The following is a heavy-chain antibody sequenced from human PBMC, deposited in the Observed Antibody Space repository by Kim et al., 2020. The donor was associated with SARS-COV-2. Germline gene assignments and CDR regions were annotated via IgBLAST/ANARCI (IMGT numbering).Heavy chain of an antibody. D-gene: IGHD1-7*01. CDR1: GYTFTGYY. V-gene: IGHV1-2*02. CDR3: ARDLDELQSVIGTDDY. CDR2: INPNSGGT. J-gene: IGHJ4*02. Sequence: ASVKVSCKASGYTFTGYYMHWVRQAPGQGLEWMGWINPNSGGTNYAQKFQGRVTMTRDTSISTAYMELSRLRSDDTAVYYCARDLDELQSVIGTDDYWGQGTLVTVSS.